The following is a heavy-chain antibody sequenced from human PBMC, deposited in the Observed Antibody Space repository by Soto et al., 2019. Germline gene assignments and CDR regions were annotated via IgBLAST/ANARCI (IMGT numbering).Heavy chain of an antibody. CDR2: ISSSGSTI. V-gene: IGHV3-11*01. CDR3: ARDKQSGYSSSPGWFDP. Sequence: PGGSLRLSCAASGFTFSDYYMSWIRQAPGKGLEWVSYISSSGSTIYYADSVKGRFTISRDNAKNSLYLQMNSLRAEDTAVYYCARDKQSGYSSSPGWFDPWGQGTLVTVSS. D-gene: IGHD6-13*01. J-gene: IGHJ5*02. CDR1: GFTFSDYY.